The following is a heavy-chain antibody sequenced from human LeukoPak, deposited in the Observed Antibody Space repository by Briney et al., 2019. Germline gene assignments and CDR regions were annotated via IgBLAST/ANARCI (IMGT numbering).Heavy chain of an antibody. D-gene: IGHD1-26*01. Sequence: GGSLRLSCAASGFTLSSYGMHWVRQAPGKGLEWVAVISYDGSNKYYADSVKGRFTISRDNSKNTLYLQMNSLRAEDTAVYYCAKESIVGATGYFDYWGQGTLVTVSS. CDR2: ISYDGSNK. J-gene: IGHJ4*02. CDR3: AKESIVGATGYFDY. CDR1: GFTLSSYG. V-gene: IGHV3-30*18.